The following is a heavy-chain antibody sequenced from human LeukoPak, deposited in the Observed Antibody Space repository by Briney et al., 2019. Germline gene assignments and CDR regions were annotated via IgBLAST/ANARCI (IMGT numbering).Heavy chain of an antibody. Sequence: SETLSLTCAVSGGSISSGGYSWSWLRQPPGKGLEWIGYTYHSGSTYYNPPLKSRVTISVDRSKNQFSLKLSSVTAADTAVYYCASSSSWSEFDPWGQGTPVTVSS. CDR2: TYHSGST. CDR3: ASSSSWSEFDP. CDR1: GGSISSGGYS. V-gene: IGHV4-30-2*01. J-gene: IGHJ5*02. D-gene: IGHD6-13*01.